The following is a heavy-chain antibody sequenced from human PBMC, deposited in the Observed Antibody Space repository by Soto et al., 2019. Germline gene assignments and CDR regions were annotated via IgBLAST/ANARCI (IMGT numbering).Heavy chain of an antibody. D-gene: IGHD6-19*01. CDR2: IKDDGGDE. V-gene: IGHV3-7*05. CDR3: AGGSGWISDS. CDR1: GFTFSPYW. Sequence: EVQLVESGGGLVQPGGSLRLSCAASGFTFSPYWMSWVRQAPGKGLEWVAIIKDDGGDELYLEAVRGRFTISRDNAKKSLYLAMDSLRVEATAVYYCAGGSGWISDSWGQGTLVTVSS. J-gene: IGHJ4*02.